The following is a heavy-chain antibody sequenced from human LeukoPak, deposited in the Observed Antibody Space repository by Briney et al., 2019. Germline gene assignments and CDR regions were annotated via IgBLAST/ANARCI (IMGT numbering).Heavy chain of an antibody. CDR1: GFAFRTYS. Sequence: PGGSLRLSCAASGFAFRTYSMHWVRQAPGKGLEWLAVITYDGKVQHYTDSVKGQFTDSRDNSKKTLYLQMINLRPEDTAFYYCAREERVGATYYLDAWGRGTLVTVSS. V-gene: IGHV3-30*04. CDR3: AREERVGATYYLDA. J-gene: IGHJ4*02. CDR2: ITYDGKVQ. D-gene: IGHD1-26*01.